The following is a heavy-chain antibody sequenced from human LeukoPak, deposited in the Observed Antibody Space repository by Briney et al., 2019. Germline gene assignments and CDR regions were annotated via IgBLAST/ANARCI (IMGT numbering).Heavy chain of an antibody. D-gene: IGHD1-26*01. CDR2: VYYSGST. V-gene: IGHV4-39*01. Sequence: SETLSLTCTVSGGSISSSSYYWGWIRQPPGKGLEWIGSVYYSGSTYYNPSLKSRVTISVDTSKNQFSLKLSSVTAADTAVYYCARHEELLRNFDYWGQGTLVTVSS. CDR3: ARHEELLRNFDY. J-gene: IGHJ4*02. CDR1: GGSISSSSYY.